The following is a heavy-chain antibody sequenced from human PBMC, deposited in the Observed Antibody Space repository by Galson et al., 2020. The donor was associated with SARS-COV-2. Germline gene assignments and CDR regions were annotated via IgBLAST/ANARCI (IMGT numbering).Heavy chain of an antibody. J-gene: IGHJ4*02. V-gene: IGHV4-39*01. Sequence: SQTLSLTCTVSGGSISRRGFSWGWIRQPPGKELEWIGSIYYIGTTHYNPSLQNRVTISVDTSKRQFSLKLSSVTAADTAVYFCASGYYYDSRAYYGPFDYWGQGTLVTVSS. D-gene: IGHD3-22*01. CDR2: IYYIGTT. CDR3: ASGYYYDSRAYYGPFDY. CDR1: GGSISRRGFS.